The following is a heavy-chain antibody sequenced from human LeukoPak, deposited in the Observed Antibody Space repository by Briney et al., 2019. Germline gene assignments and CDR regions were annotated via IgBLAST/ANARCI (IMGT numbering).Heavy chain of an antibody. Sequence: PSETLSLTCTVSGGSISSYYWSWIRQPPGKGLEWIGYIYYSGSTNYNPSLKSRVTISVDTSKNQFSLKLSSVTAADTAVYYCARVFRYCSSTSCTNYSYYWGQGTLVTVSS. CDR3: ARVFRYCSSTSCTNYSYY. J-gene: IGHJ4*02. CDR1: GGSISSYY. V-gene: IGHV4-59*01. CDR2: IYYSGST. D-gene: IGHD2-2*01.